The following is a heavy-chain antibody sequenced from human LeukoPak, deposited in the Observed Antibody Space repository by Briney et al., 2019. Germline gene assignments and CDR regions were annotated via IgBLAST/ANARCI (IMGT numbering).Heavy chain of an antibody. V-gene: IGHV3-48*03. CDR2: ISSSGSTI. Sequence: PGGSLRLSCAASGFTFSSYEMNWVRQAPGKGLECVSYISSSGSTIYYADSVKGRFTISRDNAKNSLYLQMNSLRAEDTAVYYCARAYCSSTSCYPPNYWGQGTLVTVSS. CDR3: ARAYCSSTSCYPPNY. J-gene: IGHJ4*02. CDR1: GFTFSSYE. D-gene: IGHD2-2*01.